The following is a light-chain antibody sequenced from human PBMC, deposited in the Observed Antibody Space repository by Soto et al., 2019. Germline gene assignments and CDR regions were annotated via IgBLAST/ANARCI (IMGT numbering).Light chain of an antibody. J-gene: IGKJ5*01. CDR2: TAS. Sequence: DIQMTESASSLAPSVGGRVTITCRASQSISRYLNWYQQKPGKAPKVLIYTASTLQSGVPSRCSGSGSATDFTVTISSLPPGDSATYYCQQSYSTPSFGQGTRVEIK. CDR1: QSISRY. CDR3: QQSYSTPS. V-gene: IGKV1-39*01.